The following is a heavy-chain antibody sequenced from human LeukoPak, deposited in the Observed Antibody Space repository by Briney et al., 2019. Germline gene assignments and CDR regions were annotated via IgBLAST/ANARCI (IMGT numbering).Heavy chain of an antibody. Sequence: ASVKVSCKASGGTFSSYAISWVRQAPGQGLEWMGWINPNSGGTNYAQKFQGWVTMTRDTSISTAYMELSRLRSDDTAVYYCARSVADPAVPDYWGQGTLVTVSS. CDR3: ARSVADPAVPDY. V-gene: IGHV1-2*04. D-gene: IGHD6-19*01. CDR1: GGTFSSYA. CDR2: INPNSGGT. J-gene: IGHJ4*02.